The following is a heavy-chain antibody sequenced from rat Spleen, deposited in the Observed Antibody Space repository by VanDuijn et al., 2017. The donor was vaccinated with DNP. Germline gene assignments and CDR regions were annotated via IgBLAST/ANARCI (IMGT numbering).Heavy chain of an antibody. CDR2: IHAADGNT. D-gene: IGHD1-12*03. CDR3: TTASYYYDGYYFDY. V-gene: IGHV5-27*01. Sequence: EVQLVESGGGLVQPGRSLKLSCVVSGLTFTNWGMAWVRQTPTKGLEWVACIHAADGNTYYPDSVKGRFTISRDNAKSTLYLQMDSLRSEDTATYYCTTASYYYDGYYFDYWGQGVMVTVSS. CDR1: GLTFTNWG. J-gene: IGHJ2*01.